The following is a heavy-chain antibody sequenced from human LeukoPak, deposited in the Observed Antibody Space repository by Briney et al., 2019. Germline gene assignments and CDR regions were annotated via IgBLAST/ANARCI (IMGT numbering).Heavy chain of an antibody. CDR1: GYTFTSYY. J-gene: IGHJ4*02. Sequence: ASVKVSCKASGYTFTSYYMHWVRQAPGQRLEWMGGINPSGGSTTYAQKFQGRVTMTRDTSTSTVYMELSSLRSEDTAVYYCARDKGYSTSFPTYYFDYWGQGTLVTVSS. CDR3: ARDKGYSTSFPTYYFDY. CDR2: INPSGGST. V-gene: IGHV1-46*01. D-gene: IGHD6-6*01.